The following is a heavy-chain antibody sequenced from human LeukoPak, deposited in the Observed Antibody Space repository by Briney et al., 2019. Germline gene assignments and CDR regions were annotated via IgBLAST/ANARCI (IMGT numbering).Heavy chain of an antibody. CDR1: GFTFSSYA. D-gene: IGHD4-11*01. V-gene: IGHV3-23*01. J-gene: IGHJ6*02. CDR2: ISGSGGST. CDR3: AKGYRAAANYGMDV. Sequence: QSGGSLRLSCAASGFTFSSYAMSWVRQAPGKGLEWVSAISGSGGSTYYADSVKGRFTISRDNSKNTLYLQMNSLRAEDTAVYYCAKGYRAAANYGMDVWGQGTTVTVSS.